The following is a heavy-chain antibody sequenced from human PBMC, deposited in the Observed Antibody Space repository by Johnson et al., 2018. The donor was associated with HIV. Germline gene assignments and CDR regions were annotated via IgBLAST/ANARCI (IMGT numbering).Heavy chain of an antibody. J-gene: IGHJ3*02. Sequence: VLLVESGGGVVQPGRSLRLSCAASGFTFSSYAMSWVRQAPGKGLEWVSAISGSGGSTYYADSVKGRFTISRDNSKNTLYLQMNSLRAEDTAVYYCARETSPYYYDSSGYYSHDAFDIWGQGTMVTVSS. V-gene: IGHV3-23*04. CDR2: ISGSGGST. CDR3: ARETSPYYYDSSGYYSHDAFDI. D-gene: IGHD3-22*01. CDR1: GFTFSSYA.